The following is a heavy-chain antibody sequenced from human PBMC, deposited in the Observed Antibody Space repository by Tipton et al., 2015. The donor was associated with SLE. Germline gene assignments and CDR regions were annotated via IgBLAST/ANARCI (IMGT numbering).Heavy chain of an antibody. CDR2: IYATGIT. J-gene: IGHJ5*01. D-gene: IGHD3-16*01. Sequence: TLSLTCTVSGGSISSGSQYWSWLRQPAGKGLEWIGHIYATGITNYNPSLKSRVTMSIDTSKNQFFLKLTSVTAADTAVYYCARVALRVWFNRFDSWGQGTLVTVSS. CDR1: GGSISSGSQY. V-gene: IGHV4-61*09. CDR3: ARVALRVWFNRFDS.